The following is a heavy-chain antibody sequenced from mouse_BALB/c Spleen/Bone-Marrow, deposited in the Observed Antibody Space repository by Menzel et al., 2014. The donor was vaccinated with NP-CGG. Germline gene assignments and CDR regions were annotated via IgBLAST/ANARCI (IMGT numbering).Heavy chain of an antibody. Sequence: QLQESGPDLVKPGASVKMSCKASGYTLTSYVIHWVKQKPGQGLEWIGYIHPYNDGTRYNEKVKGKATLTSDKSSSTAYIELSILTHEDSAGYYCAGSRNYGNDGDYAMDYWGQGTSVTVSS. V-gene: IGHV1-14*01. CDR1: GYTLTSYV. D-gene: IGHD2-14*01. CDR3: AGSRNYGNDGDYAMDY. J-gene: IGHJ4*01. CDR2: IHPYNDGT.